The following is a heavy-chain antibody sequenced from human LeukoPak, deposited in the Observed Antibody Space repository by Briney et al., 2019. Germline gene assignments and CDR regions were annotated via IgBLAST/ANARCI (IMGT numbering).Heavy chain of an antibody. V-gene: IGHV4-39*01. CDR2: IYYSGTT. CDR1: GASISSRIYY. CDR3: TSRGWIVGLVDY. D-gene: IGHD3-22*01. J-gene: IGHJ4*02. Sequence: SETLSLTCTVSGASISSRIYYWGWIRQPPGKGLEWIASIYYSGTTYYNPSLKSRVTISADTSKNQFSLNLSSVTAADTAVYYCTSRGWIVGLVDYWGQGTLVTVSS.